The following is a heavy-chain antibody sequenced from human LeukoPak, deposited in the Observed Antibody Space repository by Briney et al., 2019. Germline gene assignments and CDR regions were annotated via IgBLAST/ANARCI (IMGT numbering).Heavy chain of an antibody. D-gene: IGHD5-24*01. CDR2: IKQDGSKK. CDR3: TRVGYIDEGIDY. CDR1: GFPFSSYW. J-gene: IGHJ4*02. Sequence: GGSLRLSCVASGFPFSSYWMTWVRQAPGKGLEWVANIKQDGSKKSYVDSVKGRFTISRDNAKNSLYLQMNSLRAEGTAIYYCTRVGYIDEGIDYWGQGTLVTVSS. V-gene: IGHV3-7*04.